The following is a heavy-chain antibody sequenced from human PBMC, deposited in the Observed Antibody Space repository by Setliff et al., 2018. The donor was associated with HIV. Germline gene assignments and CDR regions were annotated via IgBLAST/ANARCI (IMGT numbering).Heavy chain of an antibody. CDR3: GRQAWDHQSSGYFVDY. V-gene: IGHV4-38-2*02. CDR2: IYQTGST. D-gene: IGHD6-19*01. J-gene: IGHJ4*02. CDR1: GYSICSGYD. Sequence: SETLSLTCTVSGYSICSGYDWGWIRQPPGKGLEWIGSIYQTGSTNYNPSLKSRVTVSLDMSKNQFSLKLTSVTAADTAVYYCGRQAWDHQSSGYFVDYWGQGTLVTVSS.